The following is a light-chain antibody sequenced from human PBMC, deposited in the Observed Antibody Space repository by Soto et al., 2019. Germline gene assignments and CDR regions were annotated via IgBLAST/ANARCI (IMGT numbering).Light chain of an antibody. J-gene: IGKJ1*01. Sequence: VVTQSPATLSVFPGETATLSCRASQRVSSDLAWYQQRPGQAPRLPIYGASTRATGIPARFRGSGSGTEFRLTISSLQSEDFATYYCQQYNTWHPKMAFGRGTKV. CDR1: QRVSSD. V-gene: IGKV3-15*01. CDR2: GAS. CDR3: QQYNTWHPKMA.